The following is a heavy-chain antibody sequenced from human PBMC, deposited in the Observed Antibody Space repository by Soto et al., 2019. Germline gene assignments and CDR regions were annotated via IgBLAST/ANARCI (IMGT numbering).Heavy chain of an antibody. Sequence: NPSETLSLTCTVSGGSISSSSYYWGWIRQPPGKGLEWIGSIYYSGSTYYNPSLKSRVTISVDTSKNQFSLKLSSVTAADTAVYYCARLNSPYEYYYYGMDVWGQGTTVTVSS. CDR2: IYYSGST. CDR3: ARLNSPYEYYYYGMDV. J-gene: IGHJ6*02. CDR1: GGSISSSSYY. V-gene: IGHV4-39*01. D-gene: IGHD3-22*01.